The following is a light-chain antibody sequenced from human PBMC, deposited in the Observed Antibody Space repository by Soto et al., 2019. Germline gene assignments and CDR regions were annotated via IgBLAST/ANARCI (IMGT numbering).Light chain of an antibody. CDR2: AAF. CDR1: QGLSSY. Sequence: DIQLTPSPSFLSASVGDRVTITCRASQGLSSYLAWYQQKPGKAPNLLIYAAFTLQSGVPSRFSGSGSGTEFTLTISSLQPEDFATYYCQQLKSYPITFGQGTRLEIK. V-gene: IGKV1-9*01. J-gene: IGKJ5*01. CDR3: QQLKSYPIT.